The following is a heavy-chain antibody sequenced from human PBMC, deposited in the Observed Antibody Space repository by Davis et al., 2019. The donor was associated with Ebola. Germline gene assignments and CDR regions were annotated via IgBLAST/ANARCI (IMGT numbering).Heavy chain of an antibody. D-gene: IGHD6-19*01. CDR2: ISSSGSTI. Sequence: PGGSLRLSCAASGFTFSSYEMNWVRQAPGKGLEWVSYISSSGSTIYYADSVKGRFTISRDNSKNSLYLQMNSLRTEDTALYYCAKVRSSSGWYGALDYWGQGTLVTVSS. CDR3: AKVRSSSGWYGALDY. CDR1: GFTFSSYE. J-gene: IGHJ4*02. V-gene: IGHV3-48*03.